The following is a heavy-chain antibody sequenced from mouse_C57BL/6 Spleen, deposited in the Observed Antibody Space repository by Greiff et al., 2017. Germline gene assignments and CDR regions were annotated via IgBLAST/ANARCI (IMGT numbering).Heavy chain of an antibody. CDR1: GYTFTDYE. J-gene: IGHJ3*01. CDR2: IDPETGGT. Sequence: QVQLKQSGAELVRPGASVTLSCKASGYTFTDYEMHWVKQTPVHGLEWIGAIDPETGGTAYNQKFKGKAILTADKSSSTAYMELRSLTSEDSAVYYCTRGSSRRTWFAYWGQGTLVTVSA. D-gene: IGHD1-1*01. CDR3: TRGSSRRTWFAY. V-gene: IGHV1-15*01.